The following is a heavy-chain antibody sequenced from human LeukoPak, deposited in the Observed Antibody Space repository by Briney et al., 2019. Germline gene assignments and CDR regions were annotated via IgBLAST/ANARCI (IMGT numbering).Heavy chain of an antibody. CDR2: ISYDGSNK. D-gene: IGHD3-10*01. V-gene: IGHV3-30*18. J-gene: IGHJ4*02. CDR1: GFTFSSYG. Sequence: GGSLRLSCAASGFTFSSYGMHWVRQAPGKGLEWVAVISYDGSNKYFADSVKGRFTISRDNSKNTLYLQMNSLRAEDTGVYYCAKGNYYGPFDYWGQGTLVTVSS. CDR3: AKGNYYGPFDY.